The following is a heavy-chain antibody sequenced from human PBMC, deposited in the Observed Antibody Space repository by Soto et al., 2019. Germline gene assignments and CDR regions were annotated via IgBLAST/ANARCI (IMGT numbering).Heavy chain of an antibody. CDR3: TTVASFWSGYPDP. CDR1: GFTFSNAW. J-gene: IGHJ5*02. D-gene: IGHD3-3*01. Sequence: GGSLRLSCAASGFTFSNAWMNWVRQAPGKGLEWVGRIKSKTDGGTTDYAAPVKGRFTISRDDSKNTLYLQMNSLKTEDTAVYYRTTVASFWSGYPDPWGQGTLVTVSS. V-gene: IGHV3-15*07. CDR2: IKSKTDGGTT.